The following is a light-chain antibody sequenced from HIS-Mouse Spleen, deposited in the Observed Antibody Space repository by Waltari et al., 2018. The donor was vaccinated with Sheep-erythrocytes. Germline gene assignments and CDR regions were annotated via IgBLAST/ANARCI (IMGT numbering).Light chain of an antibody. V-gene: IGLV3-10*01. Sequence: SYELTQPPSVSVSPGQTARITCSGDALPKKYAYWSQQKSGQAPVLVIYEDSKRPPGIPERFSGSSSGTMATLTISGAQVEDEADYYCYSTDSSGNHSWGVFGGGTKLTVL. CDR2: EDS. J-gene: IGLJ2*01. CDR3: YSTDSSGNHSWGV. CDR1: ALPKKY.